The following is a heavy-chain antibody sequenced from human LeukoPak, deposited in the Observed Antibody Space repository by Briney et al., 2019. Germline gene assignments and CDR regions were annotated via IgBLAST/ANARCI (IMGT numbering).Heavy chain of an antibody. V-gene: IGHV1-18*01. CDR3: ARVRADYYDSSGLWTSGYYFDY. D-gene: IGHD3-22*01. CDR1: GYTFTSYG. CDR2: ISAYNGNT. J-gene: IGHJ4*02. Sequence: ASVKVSCKASGYTFTSYGINWVRQAPGQGLEWMGWISAYNGNTNYAQKLQGRVTMTTDTSTSTAYMELRSLRSDDTAVYYCARVRADYYDSSGLWTSGYYFDYWGQGTLVTVSS.